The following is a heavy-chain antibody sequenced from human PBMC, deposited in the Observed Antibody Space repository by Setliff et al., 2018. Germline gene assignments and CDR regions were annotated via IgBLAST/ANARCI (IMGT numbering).Heavy chain of an antibody. CDR1: GYTFTRNG. CDR2: ISAYNGNT. V-gene: IGHV1-18*01. D-gene: IGHD3-16*01. J-gene: IGHJ3*02. Sequence: GASVKVSCKASGYTFTRNGISWVRQAPGQGLEWMGWISAYNGNTNYAQKLQGRVTMTTDTSTSTAYVELRSLRSDDTAVYYCARVLGMGAFDIWGQGTMVTVSS. CDR3: ARVLGMGAFDI.